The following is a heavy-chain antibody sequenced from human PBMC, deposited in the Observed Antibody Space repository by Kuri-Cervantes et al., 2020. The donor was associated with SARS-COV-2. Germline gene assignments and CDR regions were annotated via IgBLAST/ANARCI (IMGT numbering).Heavy chain of an antibody. CDR3: AKEIDIVVVPAAPYYYYGMDV. V-gene: IGHV3-30*18. Sequence: GESLKISCAASGFTFSSYGMHWVRQAPGKGLEWVAVISYDGSNKYYADSVKGRFTFSRDNSKNTLYLQMNSLRAEDTAVYYCAKEIDIVVVPAAPYYYYGMDVWGQGTTVTVSS. D-gene: IGHD2-2*01. CDR2: ISYDGSNK. CDR1: GFTFSSYG. J-gene: IGHJ6*02.